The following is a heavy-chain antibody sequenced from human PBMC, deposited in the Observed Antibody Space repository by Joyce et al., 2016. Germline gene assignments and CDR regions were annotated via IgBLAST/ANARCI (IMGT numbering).Heavy chain of an antibody. CDR2: FHNSGGRT. J-gene: IGHJ4*02. CDR1: GFTLSNYA. CDR3: AKLNWEDAVNK. D-gene: IGHD7-27*01. V-gene: IGHV3-23*01. Sequence: EVQLLESGGGLVQPGGSLRLSCEASGFTLSNYAMGWVRQPPGKGLEWVSAFHNSGGRTYYADSVKGRFTVSRDNSKNTLYLQMNSLRAEDTALYYCAKLNWEDAVNKWGRGTLVTVAS.